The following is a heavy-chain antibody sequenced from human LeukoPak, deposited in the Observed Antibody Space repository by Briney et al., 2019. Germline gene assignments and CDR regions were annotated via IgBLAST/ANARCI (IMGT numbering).Heavy chain of an antibody. D-gene: IGHD3-9*01. Sequence: GGSLRLSCAASGFTFSNAWMSWVRQAPGKGLEWVSAISGSGGSTYYADSVKGRFTISRDNSKNTLYLQMNSLRAEDTAVYYCARTEGVRYFGDWGQGTLVTVSS. CDR3: ARTEGVRYFGD. CDR1: GFTFSNAW. CDR2: ISGSGGST. V-gene: IGHV3-23*01. J-gene: IGHJ4*02.